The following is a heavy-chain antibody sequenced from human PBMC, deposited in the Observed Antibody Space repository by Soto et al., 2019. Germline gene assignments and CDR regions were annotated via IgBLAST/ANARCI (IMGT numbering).Heavy chain of an antibody. CDR1: GFTFSSYA. CDR2: ISRTGGNT. CDR3: AKDPLYNWNDEGSYYYYMDV. Sequence: EVQLSESGGGLVQPGGSLRLSCAASGFTFSSYAMNWVRQAPGKGLEWVSAISRTGGNTYYADSVKGRFTSSRDNSKNTLYRQMDSLRAEDTAVYNCAKDPLYNWNDEGSYYYYMDVWGKGTTVTVSS. D-gene: IGHD1-1*01. J-gene: IGHJ6*03. V-gene: IGHV3-23*01.